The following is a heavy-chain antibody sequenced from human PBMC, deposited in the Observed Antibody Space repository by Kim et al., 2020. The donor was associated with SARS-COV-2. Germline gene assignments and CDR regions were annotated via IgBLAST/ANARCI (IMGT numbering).Heavy chain of an antibody. Sequence: GGSLRLSCTASGFTFGDYAMSWVRQAPGKGLEWVGFIRSKAYGGTTEYAASVKGRFTISRDDSKSIAYLQMNSLKTEDTAVYYCTRDPRYCSGGSCYEDYYYYYGMDVWGQGTTVTVSS. V-gene: IGHV3-49*04. J-gene: IGHJ6*02. D-gene: IGHD2-15*01. CDR3: TRDPRYCSGGSCYEDYYYYYGMDV. CDR2: IRSKAYGGTT. CDR1: GFTFGDYA.